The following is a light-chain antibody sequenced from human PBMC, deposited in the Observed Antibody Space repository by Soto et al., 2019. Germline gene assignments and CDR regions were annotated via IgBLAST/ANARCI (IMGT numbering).Light chain of an antibody. J-gene: IGLJ1*01. Sequence: QSVLTQPASVSGSPGQSITISCTGTSSDIGGYYYVSWYQHHPGKAPKLIIYQVTNRPSGVSHRFSGSKSGNTASLTISGLQAEDEADYYCTSYSSSSTFYVFGHGTKVTVL. V-gene: IGLV2-14*01. CDR3: TSYSSSSTFYV. CDR2: QVT. CDR1: SSDIGGYYY.